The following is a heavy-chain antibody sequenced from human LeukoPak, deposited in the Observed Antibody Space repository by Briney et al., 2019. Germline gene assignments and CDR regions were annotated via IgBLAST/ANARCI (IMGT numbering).Heavy chain of an antibody. CDR2: IYPGDSDT. Sequence: GESLKISCKGSGYTFTTFWIGWVRQMPGKGLEWMGIIYPGDSDTRYSPSFQGQVTISADKSISTAYLQWSSLKASDTAMYYCATSGRGQSTHRYYFDYWGQGTLVTVPS. CDR3: ATSGRGQSTHRYYFDY. J-gene: IGHJ4*02. D-gene: IGHD3-10*01. V-gene: IGHV5-51*01. CDR1: GYTFTTFW.